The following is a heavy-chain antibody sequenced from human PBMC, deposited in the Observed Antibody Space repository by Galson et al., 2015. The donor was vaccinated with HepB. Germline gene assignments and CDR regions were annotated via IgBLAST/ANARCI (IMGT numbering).Heavy chain of an antibody. J-gene: IGHJ6*03. V-gene: IGHV3-7*03. CDR1: GFTLSSHW. Sequence: SLRLSCAASGFTLSSHWMSWVRQAPGKGLEWVANIKQDGSEKYYVDSVGGRFAISRDNAKNSLYLQLNSLRAEDTAVYYCARRAGPSPILYYYYMDVWGKGATVTVSS. CDR3: ARRAGPSPILYYYYMDV. CDR2: IKQDGSEK. D-gene: IGHD2-15*01.